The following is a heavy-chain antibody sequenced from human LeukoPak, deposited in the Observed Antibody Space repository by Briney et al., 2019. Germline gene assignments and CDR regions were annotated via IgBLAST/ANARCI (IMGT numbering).Heavy chain of an antibody. V-gene: IGHV4-34*01. Sequence: PSETLSLTCAVYGGSFSGYYWSWIRQPPGKGLEWIGEINHSGSTNYNPPLKSRVTISVDTSKNQFSLKLSSVTAADTAVYYCARGRRYYYGSGSYYTAARVHYYYGMDVWGKGTTVTVSS. D-gene: IGHD3-10*01. CDR1: GGSFSGYY. CDR3: ARGRRYYYGSGSYYTAARVHYYYGMDV. J-gene: IGHJ6*04. CDR2: INHSGST.